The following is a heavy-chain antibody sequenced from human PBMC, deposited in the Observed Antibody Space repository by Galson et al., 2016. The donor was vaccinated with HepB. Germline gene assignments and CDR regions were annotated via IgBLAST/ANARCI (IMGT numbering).Heavy chain of an antibody. CDR2: FDPEDGET. CDR1: GYTLTELS. D-gene: IGHD2-15*01. Sequence: SVKVSCKVSGYTLTELSMHWLRQAPGKGLEWMGDFDPEDGETMYAQKFHGRVTLTEDTSTDTSYMVLSSLRSEDTAVYYCAIVRADGSHDNWFDPWGQGTLVIVSS. CDR3: AIVRADGSHDNWFDP. J-gene: IGHJ5*02. V-gene: IGHV1-24*01.